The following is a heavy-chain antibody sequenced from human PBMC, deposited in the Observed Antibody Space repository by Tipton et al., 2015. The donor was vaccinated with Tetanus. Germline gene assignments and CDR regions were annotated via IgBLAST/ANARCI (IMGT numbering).Heavy chain of an antibody. Sequence: TLSLTCTVSGGSISTGGYSWRWIRQPPGKGLECIGYIFRTGTTTYNPSLKSRVSISLDTSKNQFSLTLNSVTAADTAVYYCARGRNWGTDYWGQGILVTVSS. CDR2: IFRTGTT. CDR1: GGSISTGGYS. V-gene: IGHV4-30-2*01. CDR3: ARGRNWGTDY. D-gene: IGHD7-27*01. J-gene: IGHJ4*02.